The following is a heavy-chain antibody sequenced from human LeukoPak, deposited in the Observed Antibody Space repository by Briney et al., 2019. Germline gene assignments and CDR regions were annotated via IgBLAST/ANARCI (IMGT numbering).Heavy chain of an antibody. V-gene: IGHV1-18*01. J-gene: IGHJ4*02. CDR2: ISAYNGNT. D-gene: IGHD3-3*01. Sequence: ASVKVSCKASGYTFTSYGISWVRQAPGQGREWMGWISAYNGNTNYAQKLQGRVTMTTDTSTSTAYMELRSLRSDDTAVYYCAGHYDFWSGYYALDYWGQETLATVSS. CDR3: AGHYDFWSGYYALDY. CDR1: GYTFTSYG.